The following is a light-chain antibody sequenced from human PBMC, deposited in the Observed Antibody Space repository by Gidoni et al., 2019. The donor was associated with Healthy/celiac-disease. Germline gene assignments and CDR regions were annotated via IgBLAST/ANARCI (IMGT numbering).Light chain of an antibody. Sequence: EIVLTQSPATLSSSPGDRATLPCRASQSVSSYLAWYQQKPGQAPRLLIYDASNRATGIPARFSGSGSGTDFTLTISSLEPEDFAVYYCQQRNSWPYTFGQGTKLEIK. CDR1: QSVSSY. CDR2: DAS. V-gene: IGKV3-11*01. CDR3: QQRNSWPYT. J-gene: IGKJ2*01.